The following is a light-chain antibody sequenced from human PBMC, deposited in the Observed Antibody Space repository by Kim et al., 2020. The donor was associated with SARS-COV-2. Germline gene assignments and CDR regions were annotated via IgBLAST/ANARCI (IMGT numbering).Light chain of an antibody. J-gene: IGLJ1*01. CDR1: SGYSNYK. CDR3: GADHGSGSNFVYV. V-gene: IGLV9-49*01. CDR2: VGTGGIVG. Sequence: CDLGSGYSNYKVDWYQQRPGKGPRFVMRVGTGGIVGSKGDGIPDRFSVLGSGLNRYLTIKNIQEEDESDYHCGADHGSGSNFVYVFGTGTKVTVL.